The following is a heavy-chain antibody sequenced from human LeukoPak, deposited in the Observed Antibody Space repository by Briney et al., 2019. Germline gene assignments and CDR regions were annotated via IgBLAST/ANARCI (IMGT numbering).Heavy chain of an antibody. CDR3: ARAAVAGPFDY. CDR1: GASISGYY. D-gene: IGHD6-19*01. J-gene: IGHJ4*02. CDR2: IHNSGSS. Sequence: PSETLSLTCTVSGASISGYYWSWIRQPAGQGLEWIGRIHNSGSSNYNPSLKSRVTMSVDTSMNQFSLKLTSLNAADTALYYCARAAVAGPFDYWGQGVLVTVSS. V-gene: IGHV4-4*07.